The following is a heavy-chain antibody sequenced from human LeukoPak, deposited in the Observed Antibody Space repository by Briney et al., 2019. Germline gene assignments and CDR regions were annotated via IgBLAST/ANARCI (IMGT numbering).Heavy chain of an antibody. V-gene: IGHV1-58*02. CDR1: GYTFTSYA. J-gene: IGHJ4*02. D-gene: IGHD1-1*01. Sequence: ASVKVSCKASGYTFTSYAMQWVRQARGQRLEWIGWIVVGSGNTNYAQKFQERVTITRDMSTSTAYMELSSLRSEDTAVYYCAAGGPERREDYWGQGTLVTVSS. CDR2: IVVGSGNT. CDR3: AAGGPERREDY.